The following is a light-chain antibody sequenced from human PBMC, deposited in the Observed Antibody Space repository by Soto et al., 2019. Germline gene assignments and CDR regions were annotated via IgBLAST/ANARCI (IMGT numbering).Light chain of an antibody. CDR1: QSVTSSY. V-gene: IGKV3-20*01. CDR3: QQYGSSPRT. Sequence: EIVLTQSPGTLSLSPGERATLTCRASQSVTSSYLAWYQQKPGQAPRLLMYGASSRATGIPDRFSGSGSGTDFTLTSSRLEPEDFAVYYCQQYGSSPRTFGPGTKVDIK. J-gene: IGKJ3*01. CDR2: GAS.